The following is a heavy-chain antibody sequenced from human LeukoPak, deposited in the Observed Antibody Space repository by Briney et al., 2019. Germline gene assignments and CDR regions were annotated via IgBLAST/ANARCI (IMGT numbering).Heavy chain of an antibody. V-gene: IGHV3-23*01. CDR3: SKAPLGACAGAVCYYLDV. Sequence: PGGSLRLSCTASEFSISHYAMSWVRQAPGKGLEWVSADTISTTSTYYASSLRGRFTIFRDNSMNTLYLQMNSLRADDTAVYYCSKAPLGACAGAVCYYLDVWGKGTTVIVSS. D-gene: IGHD2-8*02. J-gene: IGHJ6*03. CDR1: EFSISHYA. CDR2: DTISTTST.